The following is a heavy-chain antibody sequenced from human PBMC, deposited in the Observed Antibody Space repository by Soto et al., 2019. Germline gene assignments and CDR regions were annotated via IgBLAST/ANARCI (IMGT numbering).Heavy chain of an antibody. V-gene: IGHV5-51*01. CDR1: GYSFTSYW. Sequence: PGESLKISCRGSGYSFTSYWIGWVRQMPGKGLEWMGIIYPGDSNTRYSPSFQGQVTISADKSISSAYLQWSSLKASDTAMYYCARKGYCSNTACYTGDYWGQGTRVTVSS. CDR2: IYPGDSNT. J-gene: IGHJ4*02. D-gene: IGHD2-2*02. CDR3: ARKGYCSNTACYTGDY.